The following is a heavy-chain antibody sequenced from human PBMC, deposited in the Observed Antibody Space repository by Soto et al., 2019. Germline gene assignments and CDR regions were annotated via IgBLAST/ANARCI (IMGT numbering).Heavy chain of an antibody. CDR3: VRHRNSRGSWYRVDP. V-gene: IGHV4-39*01. D-gene: IGHD6-13*01. Sequence: SETLSLTCTVSNGSISSSDYYWGWIRQPPGKGLEWIATIYYSGSIYYNPSLKGRISISVDTSKNQFSLKLSSVTAADTAVYYCVRHRNSRGSWYRVDPWGQGTLVTV. CDR2: IYYSGSI. J-gene: IGHJ5*02. CDR1: NGSISSSDYY.